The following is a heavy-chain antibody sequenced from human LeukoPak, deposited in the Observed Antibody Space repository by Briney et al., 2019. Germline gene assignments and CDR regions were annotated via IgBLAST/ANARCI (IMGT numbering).Heavy chain of an antibody. CDR1: GGTFSSSA. CDR3: ARDRGYCSRSSCVNWFDP. J-gene: IGHJ5*02. V-gene: IGHV1-69*05. CDR2: IIPIFGTA. D-gene: IGHD2-2*01. Sequence: SVKVSCKASGGTFSSSAISWVRQAPGQGLEWMGGIIPIFGTANYAQKFQGRVTITTDESTSTAYMELSSLRSEDTAVYYCARDRGYCSRSSCVNWFDPWGQGTLVTVSS.